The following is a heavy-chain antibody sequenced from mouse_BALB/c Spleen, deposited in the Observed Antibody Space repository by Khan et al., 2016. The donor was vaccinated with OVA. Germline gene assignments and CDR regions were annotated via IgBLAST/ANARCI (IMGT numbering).Heavy chain of an antibody. CDR1: GYSITSDYA. CDR3: ARKNYYGYAMDY. J-gene: IGHJ4*01. CDR2: ISYGGST. V-gene: IGHV3-2*02. Sequence: EVELVESGPGLVKPSQSLSLTCTVTGYSITSDYAWDWIRQFPGNKLEWMGYISYGGSTSYNPSLKSRISITRDTSKNQFFLQLNSVTTEDKATYYCARKNYYGYAMDYWGQGTSVTVSS. D-gene: IGHD1-1*01.